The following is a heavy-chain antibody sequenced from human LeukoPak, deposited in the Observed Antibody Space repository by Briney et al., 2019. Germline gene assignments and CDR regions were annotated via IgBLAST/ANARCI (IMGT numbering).Heavy chain of an antibody. CDR1: GYSFTSYW. Sequence: KISCKGSGYSFTSYWIGWVRQAPGQGLEWMGGIIPIFGTANYAQKFQGRVTITTDESTSTAYMELSSLRSEDTAVYYCARDVTGTSIWGQGTLVTVSS. J-gene: IGHJ4*02. V-gene: IGHV1-69*05. D-gene: IGHD1-20*01. CDR2: IIPIFGTA. CDR3: ARDVTGTSI.